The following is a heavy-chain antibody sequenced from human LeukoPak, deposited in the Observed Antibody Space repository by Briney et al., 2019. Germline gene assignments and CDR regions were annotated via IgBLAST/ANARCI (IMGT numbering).Heavy chain of an antibody. CDR3: ASTSGYSSGWYVH. Sequence: GGSLRLSCAASGFTFSSYAMPWVRQAPGKGLEYVSAISSNGGSTYYANSVKGRFTISRDNSKNTLYLQMGSLRAEDMAVYYCASTSGYSSGWYVHWGQGTLVTVSS. CDR1: GFTFSSYA. V-gene: IGHV3-64*01. D-gene: IGHD6-19*01. CDR2: ISSNGGST. J-gene: IGHJ4*02.